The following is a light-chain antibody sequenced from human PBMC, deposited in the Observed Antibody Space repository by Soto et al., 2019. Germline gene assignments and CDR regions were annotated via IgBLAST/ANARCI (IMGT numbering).Light chain of an antibody. J-gene: IGKJ4*01. CDR3: QQSHSTPLT. Sequence: DIQMTQSPSSLSASVGDRVIITCRASQNIYSYLSWYQQKPGKAPKLLTYGVSNLQSGVPSRFSGSGSGTDFSLSISSLQPEDSATYYCQQSHSTPLTFGGGTKLEI. CDR1: QNIYSY. CDR2: GVS. V-gene: IGKV1-39*01.